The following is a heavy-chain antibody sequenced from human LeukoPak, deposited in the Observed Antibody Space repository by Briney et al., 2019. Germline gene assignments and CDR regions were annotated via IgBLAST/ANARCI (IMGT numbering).Heavy chain of an antibody. CDR1: GYTFTSYG. J-gene: IGHJ4*02. CDR2: ISAYNGNT. Sequence: ASVKVSCKASGYTFTSYGISWVRQAPGQGLEWMAWISAYNGNTNYAQKLQGRVTMTTDTSTSTAYVELRSLRSDDTAIFYCARDLGYSSSPDIPLDYWGQGTPVTVSS. D-gene: IGHD6-6*01. V-gene: IGHV1-18*01. CDR3: ARDLGYSSSPDIPLDY.